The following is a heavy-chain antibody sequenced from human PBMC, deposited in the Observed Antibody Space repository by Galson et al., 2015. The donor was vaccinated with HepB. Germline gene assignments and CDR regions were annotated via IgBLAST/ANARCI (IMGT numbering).Heavy chain of an antibody. J-gene: IGHJ4*02. CDR2: INDGNGNT. Sequence: SVKVSCKASGYTFTTSEMHWVRQAPGQRLEWMGWINDGNGNTRYSQKFQGRVAITRDTSASTAYMELNSLRYEDTAVYYCASGYCGWDNWGQGTLVTVSS. V-gene: IGHV1-3*01. CDR1: GYTFTTSE. CDR3: ASGYCGWDN. D-gene: IGHD5-18*01.